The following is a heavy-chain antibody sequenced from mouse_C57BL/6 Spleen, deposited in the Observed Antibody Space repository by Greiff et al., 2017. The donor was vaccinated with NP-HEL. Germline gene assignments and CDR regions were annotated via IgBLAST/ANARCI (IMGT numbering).Heavy chain of an antibody. V-gene: IGHV1-62-2*01. J-gene: IGHJ4*01. CDR3: AGHSHYDYDGDAMDY. D-gene: IGHD2-4*01. CDR2: FYPGSGSI. CDR1: GYTFTEYT. Sequence: VQLQESGAELVKPGASVKLSCKASGYTFTEYTIHWVKQRSGQGLEWIGWFYPGSGSIKYNEKFKDKATLTVDHSSSTAYMELSSLTSEDTAVYFGAGHSHYDYDGDAMDYWGQGTSVTVSS.